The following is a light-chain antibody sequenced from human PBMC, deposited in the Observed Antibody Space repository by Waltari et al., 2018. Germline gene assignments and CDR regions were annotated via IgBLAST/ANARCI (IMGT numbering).Light chain of an antibody. Sequence: VVLTQSPLSLPVTLGQPASISCRASQSLAHCDQNTYLIWLHQRPGQSPRRLIYKVSNRESGIPDRFSGSGSGTDFTLKISRVEAEDVGIYYCLQNTYWPFIFGQGTKLEIK. V-gene: IGKV2-30*02. J-gene: IGKJ2*01. CDR3: LQNTYWPFI. CDR1: QSLAHCDQNTY. CDR2: KVS.